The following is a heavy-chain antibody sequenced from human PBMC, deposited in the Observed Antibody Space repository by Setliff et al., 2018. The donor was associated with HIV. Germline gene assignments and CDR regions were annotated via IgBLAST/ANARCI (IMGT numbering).Heavy chain of an antibody. CDR3: ARVPRITTLRNAFDI. CDR1: GGSISSHY. CDR2: IYYSGST. D-gene: IGHD3-3*01. V-gene: IGHV4-59*11. J-gene: IGHJ3*02. Sequence: LSLTCTVSGGSISSHYWSWIRQPPGKGLEWIGYIYYSGSTNYNPSLKSRVTISVDTSKNQFSLKLSSVTAADTAIYYCARVPRITTLRNAFDIWGQGTMVTVSS.